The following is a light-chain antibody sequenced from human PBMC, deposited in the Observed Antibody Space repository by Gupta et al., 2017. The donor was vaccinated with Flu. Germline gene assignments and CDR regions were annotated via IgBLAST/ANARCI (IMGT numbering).Light chain of an antibody. CDR1: SGSISSYY. V-gene: IGLV6-57*01. CDR2: ADN. J-gene: IGLJ2*01. Sequence: TITSTCTRSSGSISSYYAQWHQQRPGSSPTTLISADNDSPSVVPDLFSGSIDSSSNSASLTLSGLKPEDEADYFCQSYDSNIVVFGGGTKLTVL. CDR3: QSYDSNIVV.